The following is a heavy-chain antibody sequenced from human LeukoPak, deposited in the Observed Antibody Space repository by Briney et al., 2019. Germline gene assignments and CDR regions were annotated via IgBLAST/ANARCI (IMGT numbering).Heavy chain of an antibody. CDR3: ARGFSAWYPRLFDW. J-gene: IGHJ4*02. Sequence: GGSLRLSCAASGFAFSDYYMNWIRQAPGKGLEWVSYISSRASTIYYADSVKGRFTISRDNAKNSLYLQMNSLRAEDTAVYHCARGFSAWYPRLFDWWGQGTLVTVSS. CDR1: GFAFSDYY. CDR2: ISSRASTI. D-gene: IGHD6-19*01. V-gene: IGHV3-11*01.